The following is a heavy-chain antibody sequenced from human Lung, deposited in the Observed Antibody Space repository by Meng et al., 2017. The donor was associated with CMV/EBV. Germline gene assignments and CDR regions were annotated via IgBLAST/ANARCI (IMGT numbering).Heavy chain of an antibody. CDR2: IKQDRSEK. J-gene: IGHJ3*02. V-gene: IGHV3-7*01. CDR3: ARDLSRQDQGDYAAAFDI. CDR1: GFTFSSYW. Sequence: GGSLRLSCEASGFTFSSYWMSWVRQAPGKGLEWVANIKQDRSEKYFVGSVRGRFTIFRDNAKNSVYLQMDSLRAEDTAVYYCARDLSRQDQGDYAAAFDIWXQGTMVXVSS. D-gene: IGHD4-17*01.